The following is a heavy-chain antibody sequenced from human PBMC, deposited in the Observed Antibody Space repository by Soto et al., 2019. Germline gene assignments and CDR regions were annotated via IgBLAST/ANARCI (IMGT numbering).Heavy chain of an antibody. J-gene: IGHJ4*02. CDR2: ISYDGSNK. Sequence: GGSLRLSCAASGFTFSSYGMHWVRQAPGKGLEWVAVISYDGSNKYYADSVKGRFTISRDNSKNTLYLQMNSLRAEDTAVYYCAKEGPHYYDSSGYPGSLDYWGQGTLVTVSS. CDR1: GFTFSSYG. D-gene: IGHD3-22*01. CDR3: AKEGPHYYDSSGYPGSLDY. V-gene: IGHV3-30*18.